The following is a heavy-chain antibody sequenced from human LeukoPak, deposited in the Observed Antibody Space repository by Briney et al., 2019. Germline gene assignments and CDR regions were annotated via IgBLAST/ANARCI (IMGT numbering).Heavy chain of an antibody. CDR3: ARAGSYYDILTGYPIYYYMDV. CDR1: GYTFTSYY. Sequence: ASVKVSCKASGYTFTSYYMHWVRQAPGQGLEWMGIINPSGGSTSYAQKFQGRVTMTRDMSTSTVYMELSSLRSEDTAVYYWARAGSYYDILTGYPIYYYMDVWGKGTTVTVSS. D-gene: IGHD3-9*01. J-gene: IGHJ6*03. V-gene: IGHV1-46*01. CDR2: INPSGGST.